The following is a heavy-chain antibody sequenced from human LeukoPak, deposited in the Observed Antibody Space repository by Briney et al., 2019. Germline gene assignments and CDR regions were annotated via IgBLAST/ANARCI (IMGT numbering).Heavy chain of an antibody. J-gene: IGHJ6*02. CDR3: ASGQLSGWPTYYYYGMDV. Sequence: SETLSLTCTVSGGSISSGSYYWSWIRQPAGKGLEWIGSIYYSGSTYYNPSLKSRVTISVDTSKNQFSLKLSSVTAADTAVYYCASGQLSGWPTYYYYGMDVWGQGTTVTVSS. CDR2: IYYSGST. V-gene: IGHV4-39*07. D-gene: IGHD6-19*01. CDR1: GGSISSGSYY.